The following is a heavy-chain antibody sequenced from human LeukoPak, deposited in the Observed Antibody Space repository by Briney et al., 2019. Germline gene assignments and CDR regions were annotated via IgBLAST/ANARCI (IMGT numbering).Heavy chain of an antibody. CDR2: INANSGTT. Sequence: PGGSLRLSCTASGFAFSVYAMSWLRQPPGKGLEWVSTINANSGTTSYAASVRGRFTIYRDNYKNTLYLQLNTLRADDTATYYCAKPISGGLAVTADWFHPWGQGTLVVVSS. CDR1: GFAFSVYA. J-gene: IGHJ5*01. V-gene: IGHV3-23*01. CDR3: AKPISGGLAVTADWFHP. D-gene: IGHD6-19*01.